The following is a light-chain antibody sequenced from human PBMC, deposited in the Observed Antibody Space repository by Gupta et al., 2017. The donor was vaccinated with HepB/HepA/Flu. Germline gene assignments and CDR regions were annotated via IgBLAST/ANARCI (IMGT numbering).Light chain of an antibody. J-gene: IGKJ2*01. CDR2: KFS. V-gene: IGKV2D-30*01. CDR3: MHNKYWPLT. Sequence: EVVWTQSPLPLPVTLGQPAPTSRWSSRSLFYTDGNAYLNYLQQSPGQSPRRLIYKFSIWDSGIPSRFGGGGSGDDFTLISSRVAAEDVGHYCYMHNKYWPLTFGQGTKLEIK. CDR1: RSLFYTDGNAY.